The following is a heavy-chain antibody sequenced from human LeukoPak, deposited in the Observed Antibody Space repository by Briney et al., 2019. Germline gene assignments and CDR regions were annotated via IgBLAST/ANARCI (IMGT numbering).Heavy chain of an antibody. J-gene: IGHJ4*02. CDR3: ARDLAVAGTEDY. D-gene: IGHD6-19*01. V-gene: IGHV1-2*02. CDR2: INPNSGGT. Sequence: ASVKVSCKASGYTFVDYGITWLRQAPGQGLEWMGWINPNSGGTNYAQKFQGRVTMTRDTSISTAYMELSRLRSDDTAVYYCARDLAVAGTEDYWGQGTLVTVSS. CDR1: GYTFVDYG.